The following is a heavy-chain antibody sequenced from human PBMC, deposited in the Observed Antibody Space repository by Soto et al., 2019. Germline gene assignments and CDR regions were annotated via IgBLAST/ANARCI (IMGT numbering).Heavy chain of an antibody. J-gene: IGHJ4*02. D-gene: IGHD2-21*01. V-gene: IGHV1-18*04. CDR3: ARVPSYSTLDY. CDR2: ISAYNGDT. CDR1: GYTFTSNR. Sequence: GASVKVSCKASGYTFTSNRVSWVLQAPGQGLEWMGWISAYNGDTKYPQKFQGRVTMTTDTSTSTAYMELGSLRSDDTAVYYCARVPSYSTLDYWGQGTLVTVSS.